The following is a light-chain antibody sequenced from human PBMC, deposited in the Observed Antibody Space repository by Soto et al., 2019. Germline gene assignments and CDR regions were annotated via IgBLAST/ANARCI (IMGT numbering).Light chain of an antibody. Sequence: QSALTQPGSVSGSPGQSITISCTGTSSDIGGYNYVSWYQQHPGKAPKLMISEVTNRPSGVSSRFSGSKSGNTASLTISGLQADDEADYYCSSYTSNSNPYVFGTGTKLTVL. CDR1: SSDIGGYNY. CDR3: SSYTSNSNPYV. V-gene: IGLV2-14*01. CDR2: EVT. J-gene: IGLJ1*01.